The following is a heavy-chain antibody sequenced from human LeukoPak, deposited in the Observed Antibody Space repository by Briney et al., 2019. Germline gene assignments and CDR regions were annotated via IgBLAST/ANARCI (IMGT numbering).Heavy chain of an antibody. CDR2: IYYSGST. J-gene: IGHJ4*02. CDR3: ARYAVAGYFDY. Sequence: SETLSLTCTVSGGSISSYYWSWIRQPPGKGLEWIGYIYYSGSTNYNPSLKSRVTISVDTSKNQFSLKLSSVTAADTAVYYCARYAVAGYFDYWGQGTLVTDSS. V-gene: IGHV4-59*01. CDR1: GGSISSYY. D-gene: IGHD6-19*01.